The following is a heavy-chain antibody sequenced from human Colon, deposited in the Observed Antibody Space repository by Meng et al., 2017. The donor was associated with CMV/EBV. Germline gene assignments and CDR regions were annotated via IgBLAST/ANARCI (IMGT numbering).Heavy chain of an antibody. CDR3: ARESKSGFLLASSDGMDV. J-gene: IGHJ6*02. V-gene: IGHV3-30-3*01. D-gene: IGHD2-15*01. CDR2: ISYVGSNK. Sequence: GRSLRPSCPPSGSTFSSYAMHWVRQAPGKGLEWVAVISYVGSNKYYADSVKGRFTISRDNSKNTLYLQMNSLRAEDTAVYYCARESKSGFLLASSDGMDVWGQGTTVTVSS. CDR1: GSTFSSYA.